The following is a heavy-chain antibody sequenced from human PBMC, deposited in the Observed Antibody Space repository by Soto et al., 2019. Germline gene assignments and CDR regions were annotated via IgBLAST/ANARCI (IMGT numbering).Heavy chain of an antibody. CDR2: ISLYNGNT. J-gene: IGHJ4*02. Sequence: SVKGSCKAYYFSFTSNGINWVRQAPGQGLEWMGWISLYNGNTNYSQQFQGRVTMTTDTSTSTAYMELRSLRSDDTAMYFCAIYHLELFRFDYWGQGTLVTVSS. D-gene: IGHD2-2*01. V-gene: IGHV1-18*04. CDR3: AIYHLELFRFDY. CDR1: YFSFTSNG.